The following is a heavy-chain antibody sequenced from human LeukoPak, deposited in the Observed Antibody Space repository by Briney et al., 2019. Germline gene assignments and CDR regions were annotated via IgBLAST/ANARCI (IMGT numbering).Heavy chain of an antibody. D-gene: IGHD6-13*01. J-gene: IGHJ4*02. Sequence: GGSLRLSCAASGFTFSDYYMSWIRQAPGKGLEWVAVISYDGSNKYYADSVKGRFTISRDNSKNTLYLQMNSLRAEDTAVYYCARGAPLAAAGMYYFDYWGQGTLVTVSS. CDR2: ISYDGSNK. V-gene: IGHV3-30*01. CDR1: GFTFSDYY. CDR3: ARGAPLAAAGMYYFDY.